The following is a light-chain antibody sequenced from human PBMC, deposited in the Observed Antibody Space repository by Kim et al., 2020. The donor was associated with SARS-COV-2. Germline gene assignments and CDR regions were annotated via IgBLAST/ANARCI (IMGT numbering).Light chain of an antibody. CDR2: DAS. J-gene: IGKJ1*01. CDR3: QKYNGAPWT. CDR1: QGISSN. Sequence: DIQMTQSPSSLSASVGDRVTITCRASQGISSNVAWYQQKPGDVPKLLIYDASALLSGVPSRFSGSGSGTDFTLTISSLQPEDVATYYCQKYNGAPWTFGQGTKAEIK. V-gene: IGKV1-27*01.